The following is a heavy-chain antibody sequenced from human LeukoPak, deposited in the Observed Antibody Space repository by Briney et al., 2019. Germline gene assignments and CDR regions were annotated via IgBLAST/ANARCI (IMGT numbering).Heavy chain of an antibody. CDR1: GGSISSGDYY. V-gene: IGHV4-30-4*08. Sequence: SQTLSLTCTVPGGSISSGDYYWSWIRQPPGKGLEWIGYIYYSGSTYYNPSLKSRVTISVDTSKNQFSLKLSSVTAADTAVYYCAREPGWLQPYFDYWGQGTLVTVSS. CDR2: IYYSGST. D-gene: IGHD5-24*01. CDR3: AREPGWLQPYFDY. J-gene: IGHJ4*02.